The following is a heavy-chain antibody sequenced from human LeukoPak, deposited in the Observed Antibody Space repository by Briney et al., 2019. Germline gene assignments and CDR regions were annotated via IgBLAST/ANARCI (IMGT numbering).Heavy chain of an antibody. CDR2: IYTSGST. CDR3: ARMGIWFGELTERFDY. D-gene: IGHD3-10*01. V-gene: IGHV4-61*02. Sequence: NPSQTLSLTCTVSGGSISSGSYYWSWIRQPAGKGLEWIGRIYTSGSTNYNPSLKSRVTISVDTSKNQVSLKLSSVTAADTAVYYCARMGIWFGELTERFDYWGQGTLVTVSS. CDR1: GGSISSGSYY. J-gene: IGHJ4*02.